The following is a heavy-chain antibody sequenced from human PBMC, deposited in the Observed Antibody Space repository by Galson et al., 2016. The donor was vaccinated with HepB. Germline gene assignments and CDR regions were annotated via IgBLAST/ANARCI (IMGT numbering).Heavy chain of an antibody. V-gene: IGHV1-18*01. CDR3: ARDSEMITVGGYYYGMDV. D-gene: IGHD3-16*01. CDR2: VSAHTGNT. J-gene: IGHJ6*02. Sequence: SVKVSCKASDYIFTSYAFSWVRQAPGQGLEWMGWVSAHTGNTNYAQKFQGRVTMTTDTSTSTAYMELRSLRSDDTAVYYCARDSEMITVGGYYYGMDVWGQGTRSPSP. CDR1: DYIFTSYA.